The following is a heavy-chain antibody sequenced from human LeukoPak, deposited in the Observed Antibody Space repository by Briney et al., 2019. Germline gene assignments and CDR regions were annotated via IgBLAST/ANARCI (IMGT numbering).Heavy chain of an antibody. J-gene: IGHJ4*02. V-gene: IGHV3-9*01. Sequence: PGRSLRLSCAASGFTFDDYAMHWVRHAPGKGLEWVSGISWNSGKIGYADSMKGRFTISRDNAKNSLYLQMNSLRAEDTAVYYCARDLYSSSWSSYYFDCWGQGTLVTVSS. D-gene: IGHD6-13*01. CDR1: GFTFDDYA. CDR3: ARDLYSSSWSSYYFDC. CDR2: ISWNSGKI.